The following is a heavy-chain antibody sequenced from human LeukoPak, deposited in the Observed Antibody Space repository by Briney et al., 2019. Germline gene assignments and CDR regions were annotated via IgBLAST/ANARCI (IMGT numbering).Heavy chain of an antibody. D-gene: IGHD3-9*01. V-gene: IGHV4-38-2*02. CDR2: IYHSGST. Sequence: PSETLSLTCTVSGGSISSYYWGWIRQPPGKGLEWIGSIYHSGSTYYNPSLKSRVTISVDTSKNQFSLKLSSVTAADTAVYYCARVRGGMYYDILTGYSVYYYYVDVWGKGTTVTVSS. CDR1: GGSISSYY. CDR3: ARVRGGMYYDILTGYSVYYYYVDV. J-gene: IGHJ6*03.